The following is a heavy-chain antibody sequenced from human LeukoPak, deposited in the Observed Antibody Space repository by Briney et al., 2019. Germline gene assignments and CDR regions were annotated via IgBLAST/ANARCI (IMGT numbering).Heavy chain of an antibody. CDR3: AIRHCSGGSCYHNWFDP. J-gene: IGHJ5*02. CDR1: RGSISSYY. CDR2: IYYSGST. D-gene: IGHD2-15*01. Sequence: PSETLSLTRTVSRGSISSYYWSWIRQPPGKALEGTGYIYYSGSTNYNPSLKNRATISVDTSKNQFSLKLSSVTAADTAVYYCAIRHCSGGSCYHNWFDPWGQGTLVTVSS. V-gene: IGHV4-59*08.